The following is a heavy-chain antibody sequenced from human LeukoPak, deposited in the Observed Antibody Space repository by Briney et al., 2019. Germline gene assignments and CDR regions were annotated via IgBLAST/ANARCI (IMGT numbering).Heavy chain of an antibody. CDR2: IYYSGST. J-gene: IGHJ2*01. CDR3: ARRRDGYNLGYWYFDL. Sequence: PSETLSLTCTVSGGSISSYYWSWIRQPPGKGLEWIGYIYYSGSTNYNPSLKSRVTISVDTSKNQFSLKLSSVTAADTAVYYCARRRDGYNLGYWYFDLWGRGTLVTVSS. D-gene: IGHD5-24*01. CDR1: GGSISSYY. V-gene: IGHV4-59*08.